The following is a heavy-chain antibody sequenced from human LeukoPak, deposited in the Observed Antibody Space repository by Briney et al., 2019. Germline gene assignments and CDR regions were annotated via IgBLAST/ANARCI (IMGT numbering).Heavy chain of an antibody. CDR3: ARKQYSTSSSILGAFDI. J-gene: IGHJ3*02. Sequence: GGSLRLSCAASGFTFSDYGIHWVRQAPGKGREWVAFITYDGKNKYYADSVQGRITISRDTSKNTVYLQMNSLRAEDTAVYYCARKQYSTSSSILGAFDIWGQGTMVTVSS. CDR2: ITYDGKNK. CDR1: GFTFSDYG. D-gene: IGHD6-6*01. V-gene: IGHV3-30*02.